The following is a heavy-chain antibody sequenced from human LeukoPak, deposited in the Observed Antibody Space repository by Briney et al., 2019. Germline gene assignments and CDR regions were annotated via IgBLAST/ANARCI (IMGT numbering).Heavy chain of an antibody. Sequence: GASVKVSCKASGYTFTSYGISWVRQAPGQGLEWMGGIIPIFGTANYAQKFQGRVTITADKSTSTAYMELSSLRSEDTAVYYCARVLVRYGDYRGYYYYYMDVWGKGTTVTVSS. V-gene: IGHV1-69*06. CDR3: ARVLVRYGDYRGYYYYYMDV. J-gene: IGHJ6*03. CDR2: IIPIFGTA. CDR1: GYTFTSYG. D-gene: IGHD4-17*01.